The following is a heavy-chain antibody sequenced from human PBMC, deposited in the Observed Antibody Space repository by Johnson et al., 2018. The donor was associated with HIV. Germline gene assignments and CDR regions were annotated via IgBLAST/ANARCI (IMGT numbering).Heavy chain of an antibody. J-gene: IGHJ3*02. CDR3: AREGTEDMIVVVTSRDDAFDI. Sequence: QLVESGGGVVQPGGSLRLSCAASGFTFSSYWMSWVRQAPGNGLELVGQVNPNGGRTYLTDSGKDRFNISRDNAKNTLHLQMNSLRAEDTALYYCAREGTEDMIVVVTSRDDAFDIWGQGTMVTVSS. V-gene: IGHV3-25*04. D-gene: IGHD3-22*01. CDR1: GFTFSSYW. CDR2: VNPNGGRT.